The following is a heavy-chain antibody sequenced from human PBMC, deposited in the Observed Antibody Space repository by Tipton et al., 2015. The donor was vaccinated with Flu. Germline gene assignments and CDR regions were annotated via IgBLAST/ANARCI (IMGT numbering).Heavy chain of an antibody. Sequence: TLSLTCTVSGGSISSGSYYWSWIRQPAGKGLEWIGYIYYSGSTYYNPSLKSRVTISVDTSKNQFSLKLSSVTAADTAVYYCASYYYGSGSYRGDAFDIWGQGTMVTVSS. D-gene: IGHD3-10*01. CDR2: IYYSGST. CDR1: GGSISSGSYY. V-gene: IGHV4-31*02. CDR3: ASYYYGSGSYRGDAFDI. J-gene: IGHJ3*02.